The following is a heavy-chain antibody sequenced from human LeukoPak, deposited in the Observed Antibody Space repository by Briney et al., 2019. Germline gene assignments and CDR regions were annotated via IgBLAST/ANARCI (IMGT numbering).Heavy chain of an antibody. CDR3: ARDRYGDFEDY. V-gene: IGHV4-38-2*01. CDR2: IYHSGST. J-gene: IGHJ4*01. D-gene: IGHD4-17*01. CDR1: GYSISSGYY. Sequence: SETLSLTCAVSGYSISSGYYWGWIRQPPGKGLEWIGSIYHSGSTYYNPSLKSRVTISVDTSKNQFSLKLSSVTAADTAVYYCARDRYGDFEDYWGHGTLVTVSS.